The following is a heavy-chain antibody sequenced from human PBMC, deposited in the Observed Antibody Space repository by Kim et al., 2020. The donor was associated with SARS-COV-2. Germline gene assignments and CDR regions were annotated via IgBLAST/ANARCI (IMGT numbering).Heavy chain of an antibody. CDR1: GGSIGSNNYY. CDR3: ARPVRGARNDAFDI. V-gene: IGHV4-39*02. J-gene: IGHJ3*02. Sequence: SETLSLTCTVSGGSIGSNNYYWGWIRQPPGKTLEWIGSVHDSGVTDYSPSLKSRVTISLDTPNNHFSLKLTSVTAADTAVYYCARPVRGARNDAFDIWGQGTVVTVSS. D-gene: IGHD3-10*02. CDR2: VHDSGVT.